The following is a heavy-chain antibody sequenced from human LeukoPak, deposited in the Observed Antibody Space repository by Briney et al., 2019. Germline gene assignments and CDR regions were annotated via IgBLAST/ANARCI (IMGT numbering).Heavy chain of an antibody. V-gene: IGHV3-23*01. Sequence: GGSLRLSCAASGFPFSRYSMAWVRQAPGRGLDWVSTVGGRGGPRTFYADSVTGRFTVSRDNSRDTVYLQMNNLGADDTAVYFCAKEGLLRSYFFDLWGQGVPVTVSS. CDR3: AKEGLLRSYFFDL. CDR2: VGGRGGPRT. CDR1: GFPFSRYS. J-gene: IGHJ4*02. D-gene: IGHD2/OR15-2a*01.